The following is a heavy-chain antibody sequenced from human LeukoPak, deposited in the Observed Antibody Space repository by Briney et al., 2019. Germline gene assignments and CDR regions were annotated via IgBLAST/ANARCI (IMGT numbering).Heavy chain of an antibody. V-gene: IGHV3-30*02. CDR1: GFTFSSYG. CDR2: IRYDGSNK. Sequence: GGSLRLSCAASGFTFSSYGMHWVRQAPGKGLEWVAFIRYDGSNKYYADSVKGRFTISRDNSKNTLYLQMNSLRAEDTAVYYCAKDSSHYDVLTGYRYYWYFDLWGRGTLVTVSS. D-gene: IGHD3-9*01. J-gene: IGHJ2*01. CDR3: AKDSSHYDVLTGYRYYWYFDL.